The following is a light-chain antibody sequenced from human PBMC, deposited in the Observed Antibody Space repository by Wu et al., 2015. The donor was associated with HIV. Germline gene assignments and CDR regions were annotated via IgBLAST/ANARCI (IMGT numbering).Light chain of an antibody. J-gene: IGKJ4*01. Sequence: DIQMTQSPSSVSASVGDRVTFTCRASQDISNWLAWYQQKPGKAPKLLIYTASSLQKGVPSRFSGSASGTDFTLTISSLQPDDFATYYCQQYNVYPLTFGGGTKVEIK. CDR1: QDISNW. CDR2: TAS. CDR3: QQYNVYPLT. V-gene: IGKV1D-16*01.